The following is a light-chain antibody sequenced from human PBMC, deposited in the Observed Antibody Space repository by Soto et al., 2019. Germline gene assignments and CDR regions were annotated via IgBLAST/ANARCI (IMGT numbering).Light chain of an antibody. CDR1: QGIRSE. J-gene: IGKJ3*01. CDR2: DAV. Sequence: AIQLTQSPSSLSASVGDRVTITCRASQGIRSELAWYQQKPGKAPNLLIYDAVTVTNGVPSRFSGGGSGSAFTLTISSLQPEDFAPYYCLQDYNYPRTFGPGTKVDI. V-gene: IGKV1-6*02. CDR3: LQDYNYPRT.